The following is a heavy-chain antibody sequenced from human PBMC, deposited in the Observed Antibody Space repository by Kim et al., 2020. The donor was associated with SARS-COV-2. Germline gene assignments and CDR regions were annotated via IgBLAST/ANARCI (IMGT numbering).Heavy chain of an antibody. CDR3: ARAWGMFS. CDR1: GFTFSNSW. D-gene: IGHD3-16*01. J-gene: IGHJ5*02. CDR2: INNDGSTT. Sequence: GGSLRLSCAATGFTFSNSWMHWVRQTPGKGLVWVSRINNDGSTTNYADSVKGRFTISRDNAKNTLYLQMNSLRAEDTAVYYCARAWGMFSWGQGTLVTVSS. V-gene: IGHV3-74*01.